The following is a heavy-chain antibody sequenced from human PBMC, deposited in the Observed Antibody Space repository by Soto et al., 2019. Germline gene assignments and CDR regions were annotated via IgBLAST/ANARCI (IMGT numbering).Heavy chain of an antibody. CDR3: ARQIYDSDTGPNFQYYFDS. D-gene: IGHD3-22*01. Sequence: EVRLEQSGAEVKKSGESLTISCKGSGYSFAGYWITWVRQKPGKGLAWMGRIDPSDSQTYYSPSFRGHVTISVTKSITTVFLQWSSLRASDTAMYYCARQIYDSDTGPNFQYYFDSWGQGTPVTVSS. V-gene: IGHV5-10-1*03. J-gene: IGHJ4*02. CDR2: IDPSDSQT. CDR1: GYSFAGYW.